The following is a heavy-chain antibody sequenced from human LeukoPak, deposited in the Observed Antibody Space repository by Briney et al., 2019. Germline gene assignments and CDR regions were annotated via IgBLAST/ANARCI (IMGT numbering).Heavy chain of an antibody. CDR2: INPNSGGT. D-gene: IGHD3-3*01. V-gene: IGHV1-2*02. CDR3: TRLPEWSNWFDP. J-gene: IGHJ5*02. CDR1: GYTFTGYY. Sequence: GASVKVSCKASGYTFTGYYMHWVRQAPGQGLEWMGWINPNSGGTNYAQKFQGRVTMTRDTSISTAYMELSRLRSDDTAVYYCTRLPEWSNWFDPWGQGTLVTVSS.